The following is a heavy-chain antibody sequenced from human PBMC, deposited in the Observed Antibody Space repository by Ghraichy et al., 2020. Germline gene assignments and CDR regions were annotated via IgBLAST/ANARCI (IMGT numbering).Heavy chain of an antibody. Sequence: GGSLRLSCAASGFTFSSYAMNWVRQAPGKGLEWVSRISGSGGTTYYADSVKGRFTISRDNSKNTLHLQMHSLRAEDTAVYYCAKAWGYCSGGICPEYNWFKPWGQGTLVTVSS. CDR2: ISGSGGTT. CDR1: GFTFSSYA. J-gene: IGHJ5*02. V-gene: IGHV3-23*01. D-gene: IGHD2-15*01. CDR3: AKAWGYCSGGICPEYNWFKP.